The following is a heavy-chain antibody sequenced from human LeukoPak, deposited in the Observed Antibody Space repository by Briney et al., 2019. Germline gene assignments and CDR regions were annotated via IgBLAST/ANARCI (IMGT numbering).Heavy chain of an antibody. V-gene: IGHV3-30*18. D-gene: IGHD6-19*01. CDR2: IAYDGSNE. CDR3: AKDQGIAVAGTDDAFDI. CDR1: GFTFSNYG. Sequence: GGSLGLSCAASGFTFSNYGMHWVRQAPGKGLEWVAVIAYDGSNEYYAEFVKGRFTISRDNSKNTLYLQMYSLRAEDTAVYFCAKDQGIAVAGTDDAFDIWGQGTTVTVSS. J-gene: IGHJ3*02.